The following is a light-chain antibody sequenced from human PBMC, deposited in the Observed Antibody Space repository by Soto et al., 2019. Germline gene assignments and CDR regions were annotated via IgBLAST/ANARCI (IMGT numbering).Light chain of an antibody. CDR2: GST. J-gene: IGLJ1*01. CDR3: QSYANSLSAYV. V-gene: IGLV1-40*01. CDR1: SSDIGAGSE. Sequence: QSVLTQPPSLSGAPGQRVTISFTWSSSDIGAGSEVHWYQQLPGTAPKLLIFGSTNRPSGVPDRFSGAKSATSASLAITGLQAEDEADYYCQSYANSLSAYVFGTGTKLTVL.